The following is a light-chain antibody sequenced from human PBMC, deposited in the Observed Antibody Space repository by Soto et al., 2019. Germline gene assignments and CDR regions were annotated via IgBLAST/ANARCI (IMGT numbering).Light chain of an antibody. CDR2: AAS. V-gene: IGKV1-39*01. CDR1: QSISRY. J-gene: IGKJ4*01. CDR3: QQSYSTPLT. Sequence: DIQMTQSPSSLSASVGDRVTITCRASQSISRYLNWYRQKPGEAPELLIIAASSLQGGVPSRFSGSGSGTDFTLTISSLQPEDFAAFYCQQSYSTPLTFGGGTKVEIK.